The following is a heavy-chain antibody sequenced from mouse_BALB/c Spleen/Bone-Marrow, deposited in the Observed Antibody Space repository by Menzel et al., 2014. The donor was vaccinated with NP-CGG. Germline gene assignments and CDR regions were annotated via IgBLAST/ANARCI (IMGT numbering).Heavy chain of an antibody. CDR3: ARGRTTVVSDY. V-gene: IGHV1-69*02. Sequence: QVQQQQPGAEVVKPGASVKVSCKASGYTFTNYWMQWVKQRPGQGLEWIGEIEPSDSYTNYNQDFKGKATLTVDKSSSTAYMQLSSLTSEDSAVYYCARGRTTVVSDYWGQGTSLTVAS. J-gene: IGHJ2*02. D-gene: IGHD1-1*01. CDR2: IEPSDSYT. CDR1: GYTFTNYW.